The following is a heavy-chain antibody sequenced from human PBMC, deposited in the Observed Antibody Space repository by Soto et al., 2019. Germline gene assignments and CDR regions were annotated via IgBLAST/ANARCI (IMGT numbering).Heavy chain of an antibody. Sequence: QVQLVQSGAEVKKPGSSVKVSCKASGGTFSSYTISWVRQAPGQGLEWMGRIIPILGIANYAQKFQGRVTITADKSTSTAYMELSSLRSEDTAVYYCARDSDSSGYSSPGYWGQGTLVTVSS. D-gene: IGHD3-22*01. CDR1: GGTFSSYT. CDR3: ARDSDSSGYSSPGY. CDR2: IIPILGIA. V-gene: IGHV1-69*08. J-gene: IGHJ4*02.